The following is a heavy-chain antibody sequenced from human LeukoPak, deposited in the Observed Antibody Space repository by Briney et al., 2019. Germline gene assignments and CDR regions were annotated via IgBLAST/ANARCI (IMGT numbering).Heavy chain of an antibody. CDR1: GYTFTSYA. CDR3: ARALEQSLLDYGWLEENYYYYGMDV. Sequence: ASVKVSCKASGYTFTSYAMHWVRQAPGQRLEWMGWINAGNGNTKYSQKFQGRVTITRDTSASTAYMELSSLRSEDTAVYYCARALEQSLLDYGWLEENYYYYGMDVWGKGTTVTVSS. V-gene: IGHV1-3*01. CDR2: INAGNGNT. D-gene: IGHD6-19*01. J-gene: IGHJ6*04.